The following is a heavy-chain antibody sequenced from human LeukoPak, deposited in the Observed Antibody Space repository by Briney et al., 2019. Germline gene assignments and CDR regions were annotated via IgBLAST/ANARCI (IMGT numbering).Heavy chain of an antibody. V-gene: IGHV3-21*06. CDR3: ARVPSDY. CDR1: GFTFSSYS. Sequence: GGSVRLSCAASGFTFSSYSMNWVRQAPGKGLEWVSSISSSSGYIYYADSVKGRFTISRDNAKNSLYLQMNSLRAEDTAVYYGARVPSDYWGQGTLVTVSS. J-gene: IGHJ4*02. CDR2: ISSSSGYI.